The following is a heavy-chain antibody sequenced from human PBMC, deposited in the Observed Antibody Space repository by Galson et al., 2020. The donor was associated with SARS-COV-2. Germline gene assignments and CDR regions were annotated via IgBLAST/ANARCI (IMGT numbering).Heavy chain of an antibody. V-gene: IGHV1-2*05. J-gene: IGHJ4*02. Sequence: ASVKVSCKASGYTFTDYYMDWVRQAPGQGLEWMGRVNPKSGGTNYAQKFQGRVTLTRDTSIFTAYMELSRLRSDDTGVYFCATLTGDESDYFDFWGQGTLVTVSS. CDR2: VNPKSGGT. D-gene: IGHD7-27*01. CDR1: GYTFTDYY. CDR3: ATLTGDESDYFDF.